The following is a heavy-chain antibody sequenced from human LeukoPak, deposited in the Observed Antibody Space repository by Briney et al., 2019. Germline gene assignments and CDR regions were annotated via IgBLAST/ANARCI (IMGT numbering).Heavy chain of an antibody. CDR2: INHSGST. Sequence: SETLSLTCAVYGGSFSGCYWSWIRQPPGKGLEWIGEINHSGSTNYNPSLKSRVTISVDTSKNQFSLKLSSVTAADTAVYYCARGRVAAAGKAPTFDYWGQGTLVTVSS. CDR3: ARGRVAAAGKAPTFDY. V-gene: IGHV4-34*01. D-gene: IGHD6-13*01. CDR1: GGSFSGCY. J-gene: IGHJ4*02.